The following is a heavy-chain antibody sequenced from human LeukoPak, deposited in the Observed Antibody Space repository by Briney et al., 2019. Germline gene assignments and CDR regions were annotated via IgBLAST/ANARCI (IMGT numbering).Heavy chain of an antibody. Sequence: GGSLRLSCAASGFTFSDYNMNWVRQAPGKGLEWVSFISSSSVSKFYADSVKGRFTISRDNAKNTLYLQMNSLRAEDTAVYYCARDTVTMHFDYWGQGTLVTVSS. V-gene: IGHV3-21*01. CDR2: ISSSSVSK. J-gene: IGHJ4*02. CDR1: GFTFSDYN. D-gene: IGHD4-17*01. CDR3: ARDTVTMHFDY.